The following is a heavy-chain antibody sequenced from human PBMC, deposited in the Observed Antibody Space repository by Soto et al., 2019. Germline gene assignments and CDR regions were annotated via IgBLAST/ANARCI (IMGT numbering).Heavy chain of an antibody. Sequence: QVQLVQSGAEVKKPGSSVKVSCKASGGTFSSYAISWVRQAPGQGLEWMGGIIPIFGTANYAQKFQGRVTITADKSTSTAYMELSSLRSEDTAVYSCARDPEAAADHYYYYGMDVWGQGTTVTVSS. V-gene: IGHV1-69*06. CDR1: GGTFSSYA. J-gene: IGHJ6*02. CDR3: ARDPEAAADHYYYYGMDV. CDR2: IIPIFGTA. D-gene: IGHD6-13*01.